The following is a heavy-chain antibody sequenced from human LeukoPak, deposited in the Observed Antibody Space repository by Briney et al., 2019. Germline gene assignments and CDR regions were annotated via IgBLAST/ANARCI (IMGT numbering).Heavy chain of an antibody. CDR1: GFTFSHHG. V-gene: IGHV3-30*02. D-gene: IGHD3-10*01. J-gene: IGHJ4*02. CDR3: AKDHRGFDY. Sequence: GGSLRLSCAASGFTFSHHGMHWVRQAPGKGLEWVAFIRNDGSNHYYADSVKGRFTISRDNSKNTLYLQMNSLRAEDTAVYYCAKDHRGFDYWGQGTLVTVSS. CDR2: IRNDGSNH.